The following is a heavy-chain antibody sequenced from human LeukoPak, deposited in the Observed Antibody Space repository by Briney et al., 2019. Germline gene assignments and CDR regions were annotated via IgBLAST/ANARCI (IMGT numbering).Heavy chain of an antibody. Sequence: SETLSLTCAVYGGSFSGYYRSWIRQPPGKGLEWIGEINHSGSTNYNPSLKSRATISVDTFKNQFSLKLSSVTAADTAVYYCARGPRTYYYDSSGYYRSKNYFDYWGQGTLVTVSS. V-gene: IGHV4-34*01. CDR2: INHSGST. CDR3: ARGPRTYYYDSSGYYRSKNYFDY. J-gene: IGHJ4*02. CDR1: GGSFSGYY. D-gene: IGHD3-22*01.